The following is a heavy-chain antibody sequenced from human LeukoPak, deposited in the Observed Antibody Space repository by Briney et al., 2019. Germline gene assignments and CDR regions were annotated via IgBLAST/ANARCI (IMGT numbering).Heavy chain of an antibody. V-gene: IGHV3-15*01. CDR2: IKSKTDGGTT. J-gene: IGHJ4*02. D-gene: IGHD3-9*01. Sequence: PGGSLRLSCAASGFTFSNAWMSWVRQAPGKGLEWVGRIKSKTDGGTTDYAAPVKGRFTISRDDSKNTLYLQMNSLKTEDTAVYYCTTGTTGYYDILTGYYRNFDYWGQGTLVTVSS. CDR1: GFTFSNAW. CDR3: TTGTTGYYDILTGYYRNFDY.